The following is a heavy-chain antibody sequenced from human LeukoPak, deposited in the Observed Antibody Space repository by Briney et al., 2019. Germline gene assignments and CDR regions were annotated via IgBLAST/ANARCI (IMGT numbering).Heavy chain of an antibody. CDR2: IYYSGST. J-gene: IGHJ3*02. Sequence: SETLSLTCTVSGGSISSSSYYWGWIRQPPGKGLEWIGSIYYSGSTYYNPSLKSRVTISVDTSKNQFSLKLSSVTAADTAVYYCAARSSWSNDAFDSWGQGTMVTVSS. D-gene: IGHD6-13*01. CDR3: AARSSWSNDAFDS. CDR1: GGSISSSSYY. V-gene: IGHV4-39*07.